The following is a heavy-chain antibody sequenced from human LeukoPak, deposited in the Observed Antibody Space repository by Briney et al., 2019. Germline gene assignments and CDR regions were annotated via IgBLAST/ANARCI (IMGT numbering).Heavy chain of an antibody. V-gene: IGHV4-4*07. CDR1: GGSIRNYH. D-gene: IGHD6-13*01. CDR2: LSTSGST. CDR3: ARGAGLDQH. Sequence: SETLSLTCSVSGGSIRNYHWSWIRQPAGKGLEWIGRLSTSGSTTYNPSLKSRVTMSVDTSKNQFSLKLGSVTAADSAVYYCARGAGLDQHWGQGTLVTVSS. J-gene: IGHJ1*01.